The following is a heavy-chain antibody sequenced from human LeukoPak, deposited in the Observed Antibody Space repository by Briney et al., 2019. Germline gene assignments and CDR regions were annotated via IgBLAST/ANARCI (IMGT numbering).Heavy chain of an antibody. CDR1: GGSISSYY. Sequence: PSETLSLTCTVSGGSISSYYWSWIRQPAGKGLEWIGRIYTSGSTNYNPSLKSRVTISVDTSKNQFSLKLSSVTAADTAVYYCARALRYCSSTSCYTPGWFDPWGQGTLVTVSS. CDR3: ARALRYCSSTSCYTPGWFDP. V-gene: IGHV4-4*07. CDR2: IYTSGST. J-gene: IGHJ5*02. D-gene: IGHD2-2*02.